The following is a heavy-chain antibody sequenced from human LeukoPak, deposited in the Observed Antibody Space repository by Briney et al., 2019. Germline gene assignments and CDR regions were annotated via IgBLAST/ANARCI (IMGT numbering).Heavy chain of an antibody. CDR1: GFTFSSDG. V-gene: IGHV3-23*01. CDR3: AKRGGMYPAHYFDY. Sequence: GGSLRLSCAASGFTFSSDGMSWVRQAPGKGLEWVSAISGSGSNTNYADSVKGRFTISRDNSKNTLYLQMNSLRAEDTAVYYCAKRGGMYPAHYFDYWGQGTLVTVSS. J-gene: IGHJ4*02. CDR2: ISGSGSNT. D-gene: IGHD6-13*01.